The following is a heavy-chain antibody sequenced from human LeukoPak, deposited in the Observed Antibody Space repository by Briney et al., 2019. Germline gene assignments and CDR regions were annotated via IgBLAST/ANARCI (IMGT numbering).Heavy chain of an antibody. CDR2: ISYDGSNK. Sequence: GRSLRLSCAASGLTFSSYGMHWVRQAPGKGLEWVAVISYDGSNKYYADSVKGRFTISRDNSKNTLYLQMNSLRAEDTAVYYCANSGSPVPAAIYFSDGMGVWGQGTTVTVSS. CDR1: GLTFSSYG. J-gene: IGHJ6*02. CDR3: ANSGSPVPAAIYFSDGMGV. V-gene: IGHV3-30*18. D-gene: IGHD2-2*02.